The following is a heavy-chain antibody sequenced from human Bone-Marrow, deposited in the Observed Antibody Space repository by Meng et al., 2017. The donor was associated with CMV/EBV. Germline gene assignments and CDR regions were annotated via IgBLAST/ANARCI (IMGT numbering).Heavy chain of an antibody. J-gene: IGHJ4*02. CDR1: GFTFSSYG. D-gene: IGHD1-7*01. V-gene: IGHV3-23*01. CDR3: ARGNYRYYFDY. Sequence: GESLKISCAASGFTFSSYGMHWVRQAPGKGLEWVSAISGSGGSTYYADSVKGRFTISRDNSKNTLYLQMNSLRAEDTAVYYCARGNYRYYFDYWGQGTLVTVSS. CDR2: ISGSGGST.